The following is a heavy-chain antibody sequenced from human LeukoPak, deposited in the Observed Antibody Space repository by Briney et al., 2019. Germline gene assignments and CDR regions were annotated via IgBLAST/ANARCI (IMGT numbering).Heavy chain of an antibody. D-gene: IGHD6-19*01. CDR2: ISWDGGST. J-gene: IGHJ4*02. Sequence: GGSLRLSCAASGFTVSSNYMSWVRQAPGKGLEWVSLISWDGGSTYYADSVKGRFTISRDNSKNSLYLQMNSLRTEDTALYYCAKDMKERIAVAGGSFDYWGQGTLVTVSS. CDR1: GFTVSSNY. CDR3: AKDMKERIAVAGGSFDY. V-gene: IGHV3-43*01.